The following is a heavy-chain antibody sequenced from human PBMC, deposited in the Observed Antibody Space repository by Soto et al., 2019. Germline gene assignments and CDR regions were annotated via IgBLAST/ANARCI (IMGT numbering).Heavy chain of an antibody. Sequence: QVQLVESGGGLVKPGGSLRLSCAASGFTFSDYYMSWIRQAPGKGLEWVSYISSSGRTIYYADSVKGRFTISRDNAKNSLYLQRSSLRAEETAVYYCARRLPAAISYYYYYYMDVWGKGTTVTVSS. CDR2: ISSSGRTI. CDR3: ARRLPAAISYYYYYYMDV. D-gene: IGHD2-2*02. CDR1: GFTFSDYY. J-gene: IGHJ6*03. V-gene: IGHV3-11*01.